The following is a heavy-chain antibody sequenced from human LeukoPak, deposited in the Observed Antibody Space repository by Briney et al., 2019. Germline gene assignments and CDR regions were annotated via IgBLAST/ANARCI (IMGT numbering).Heavy chain of an antibody. Sequence: GGSLRLSCAGSGFTLSSNWMHWVRQGPGKGLVWVSRIYSGGSRTNYADSVKGRFTISRDNSKNSLYLQMNSLRTEDTALYYCAKDQYSTRIYDAFDIWGQGTMVTVSS. J-gene: IGHJ3*02. D-gene: IGHD6-13*01. V-gene: IGHV3-74*01. CDR3: AKDQYSTRIYDAFDI. CDR2: IYSGGSRT. CDR1: GFTLSSNW.